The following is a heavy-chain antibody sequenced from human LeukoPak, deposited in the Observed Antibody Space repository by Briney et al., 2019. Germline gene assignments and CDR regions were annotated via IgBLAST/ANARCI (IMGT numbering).Heavy chain of an antibody. CDR1: GGSISSYY. CDR3: ARINWNYSRAFDY. D-gene: IGHD1-7*01. J-gene: IGHJ4*02. CDR2: IYYSGST. Sequence: SETLSLTCTVSGGSISSYYWSWIRQPPGKGLEWIGYIYYSGSTNYNPSLKSRVTISVDTSKNQFSLKLSSVTAADTAVYYCARINWNYSRAFDYWGQGTLVTVSS. V-gene: IGHV4-59*01.